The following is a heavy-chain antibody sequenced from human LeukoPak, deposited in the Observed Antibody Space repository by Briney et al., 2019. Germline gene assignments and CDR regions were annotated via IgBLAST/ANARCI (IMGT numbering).Heavy chain of an antibody. Sequence: GGSLRLSCAVSRFTFSSYDMHWVRQAPGKGLEWVAAISYDGSNKDYADSVKGRFSISRDNSKHTLFLQMNSLRAEDTAVYYCAREDNAFDIWGQGTMVTVSS. CDR3: AREDNAFDI. V-gene: IGHV3-30-3*01. CDR1: RFTFSSYD. CDR2: ISYDGSNK. J-gene: IGHJ3*02.